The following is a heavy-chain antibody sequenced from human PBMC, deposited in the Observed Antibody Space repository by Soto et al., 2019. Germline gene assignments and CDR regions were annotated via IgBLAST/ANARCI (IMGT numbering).Heavy chain of an antibody. CDR1: GFTFSSYS. Sequence: SLRLSCAVSGFTFSSYSMSWVRQAPGKGLEWVSSITSFSDYIYYADSVKGRFTITRDNAKNSLFLQIDNLRAEDTAVYFCARVDGYTYPNDYWGQGTSVTVSS. D-gene: IGHD5-12*01. J-gene: IGHJ4*02. CDR2: ITSFSDYI. CDR3: ARVDGYTYPNDY. V-gene: IGHV3-21*01.